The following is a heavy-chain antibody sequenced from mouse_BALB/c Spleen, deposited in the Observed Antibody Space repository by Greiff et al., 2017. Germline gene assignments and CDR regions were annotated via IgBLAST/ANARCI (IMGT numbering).Heavy chain of an antibody. J-gene: IGHJ4*01. V-gene: IGHV5-9-4*01. CDR2: ISSGGSYT. D-gene: IGHD3-3*01. CDR3: ARGDLYYYAMDY. Sequence: EVQLVESGGGLVKPGGSLKLSCAASGFTFSSYAMSWVRQSPEKRLEWVAEISSGGSYTYYPDTVTGRFTISRDNAKNTLYLEMSSLRSEDTAMYYCARGDLYYYAMDYWGQGTSVTVSS. CDR1: GFTFSSYA.